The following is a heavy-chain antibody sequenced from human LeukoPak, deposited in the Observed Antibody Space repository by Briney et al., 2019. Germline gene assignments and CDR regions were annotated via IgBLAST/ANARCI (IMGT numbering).Heavy chain of an antibody. Sequence: SETLSLTCTVSGYSISSGYYWGWIRQPPGKGLEWIATISHSGSTYYNPSLKSQVTISVDTSKNQFSLKLSSVTAADTAVYYCARETRNYYDSSGYYCIDYWGQGTLVTVSS. V-gene: IGHV4-38-2*02. D-gene: IGHD3-22*01. CDR3: ARETRNYYDSSGYYCIDY. J-gene: IGHJ4*02. CDR1: GYSISSGYY. CDR2: ISHSGST.